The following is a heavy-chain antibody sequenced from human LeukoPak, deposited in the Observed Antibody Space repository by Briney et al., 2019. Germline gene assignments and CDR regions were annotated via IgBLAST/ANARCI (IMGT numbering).Heavy chain of an antibody. D-gene: IGHD1-26*01. CDR2: ISYDGSNK. Sequence: PGGSLRLSCAASGFTFSSYGMHWVRQAPGKGLEWVAVISYDGSNKYYADSVKGRFTISRDNSKNTLYLQMNSLRAEDTAVYYCAKDFSGSYYMRGDAFDIWGQGTMVTVSS. CDR1: GFTFSSYG. CDR3: AKDFSGSYYMRGDAFDI. J-gene: IGHJ3*02. V-gene: IGHV3-30*18.